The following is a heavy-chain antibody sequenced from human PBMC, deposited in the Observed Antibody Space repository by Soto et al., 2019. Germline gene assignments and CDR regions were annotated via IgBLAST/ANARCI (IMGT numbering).Heavy chain of an antibody. V-gene: IGHV3-23*01. CDR2: LGGIGA. CDR3: ARDLTTHDY. CDR1: GFTFSDHA. J-gene: IGHJ4*02. Sequence: PGGSLRLSCVGSGFTFSDHAITWVRQAPEKGLEWVSTLGGIGAFYADSVKGRFTISRDDSKNTVNLQMNSLRGEDTAIYYCARDLTTHDYWGQGTVVTVSS.